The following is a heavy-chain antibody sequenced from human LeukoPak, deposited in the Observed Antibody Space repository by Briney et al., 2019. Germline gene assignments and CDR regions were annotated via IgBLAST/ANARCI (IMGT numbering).Heavy chain of an antibody. V-gene: IGHV3-23*01. CDR3: AKDWDISVRGRFDG. J-gene: IGHJ5*02. Sequence: GGSLRLSCAASGFSFRYYAMQWLRQPPGKGLVWGSEISGSGGSIFCIDYVQGRFTIFRDNSRKTVYLEVNSLRAEDTAVYYCAKDWDISVRGRFDGWGQGTLITVSS. CDR2: ISGSGGSI. CDR1: GFSFRYYA. D-gene: IGHD5-12*01.